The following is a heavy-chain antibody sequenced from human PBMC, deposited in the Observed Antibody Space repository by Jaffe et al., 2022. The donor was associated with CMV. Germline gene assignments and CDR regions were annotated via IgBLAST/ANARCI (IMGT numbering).Heavy chain of an antibody. CDR1: GGSISSYY. V-gene: IGHV4-59*01. D-gene: IGHD2-2*01. CDR2: IYYSGST. J-gene: IGHJ6*02. Sequence: QVQLQESGPGLVKPSETLSLTCTVSGGSISSYYWSWIRQPPGKGLEWIGYIYYSGSTNYNPSLKSRVTISVDTSKNQFSLKLSSVTAADTAVYYCARVMVPVVPAANPPATPHYYYYYGMDVWGQGTTVTVSS. CDR3: ARVMVPVVPAANPPATPHYYYYYGMDV.